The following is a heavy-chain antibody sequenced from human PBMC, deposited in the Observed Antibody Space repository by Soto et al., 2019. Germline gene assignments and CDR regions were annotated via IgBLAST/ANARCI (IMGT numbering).Heavy chain of an antibody. CDR3: AHSASSGWYGWFDP. CDR1: GFSLRNSGVV. Sequence: SGPTLVNPTQTLTLTCFFSGFSLRNSGVVGGWIRQPPGKALEWLGFIYWNDDKRYSPSLKSMLNITKDTSKNQVVLTMTNMEPVDTATYDCAHSASSGWYGWFDPWGQGTLVTVSS. J-gene: IGHJ5*02. CDR2: IYWNDDK. V-gene: IGHV2-5*01. D-gene: IGHD6-19*01.